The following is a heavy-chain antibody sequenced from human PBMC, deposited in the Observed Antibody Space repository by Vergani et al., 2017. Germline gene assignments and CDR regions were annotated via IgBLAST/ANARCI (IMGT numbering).Heavy chain of an antibody. V-gene: IGHV3-48*04. CDR1: GFTFSSYS. CDR2: ISSSSTI. Sequence: EVQLVESGGGLVQPGGSLRLSCAASGFTFSSYSMNWVRQAPGKGLEWVSYISSSSTIYYADSVKGRFTISRDNAKNSLYLQMNSLRAEDTAVYYCARGEYSSGWYTDAFDIWGQGTMVTVSS. J-gene: IGHJ3*02. CDR3: ARGEYSSGWYTDAFDI. D-gene: IGHD6-19*01.